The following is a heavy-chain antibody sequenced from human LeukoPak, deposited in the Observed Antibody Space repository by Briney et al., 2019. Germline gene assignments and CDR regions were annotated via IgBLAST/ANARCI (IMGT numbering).Heavy chain of an antibody. V-gene: IGHV4-61*02. Sequence: SETLSLTCTVSGGSISSGKYYWSWIRQPAGKELEWIGRIYTGGTTSYNPSLKSRVTISVDTSKNQFSLKLTSVTAADTAVYYCARGGPDWDYYFDFWGQGTLVTVSS. D-gene: IGHD3/OR15-3a*01. CDR2: IYTGGTT. CDR1: GGSISSGKYY. J-gene: IGHJ4*02. CDR3: ARGGPDWDYYFDF.